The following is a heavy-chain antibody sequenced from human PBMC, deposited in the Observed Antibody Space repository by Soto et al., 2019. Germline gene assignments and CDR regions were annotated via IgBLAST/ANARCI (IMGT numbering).Heavy chain of an antibody. CDR3: VLPSCYDGSGAILDF. V-gene: IGHV3-21*01. Sequence: GGSLRLSCAASGFTFSSYSMNWVRQAPGKGLEWVSSISSSSSYIYYADSVKGRFTISRDNAKNSLYLQMNSLRAEDTAVYYCVLPSCYDGSGAILDFWGQGSMVIVSS. CDR2: ISSSSSYI. CDR1: GFTFSSYS. D-gene: IGHD3-10*01. J-gene: IGHJ3*01.